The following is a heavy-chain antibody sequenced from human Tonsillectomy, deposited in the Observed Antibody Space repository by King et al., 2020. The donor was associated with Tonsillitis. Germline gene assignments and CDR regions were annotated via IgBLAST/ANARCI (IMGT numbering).Heavy chain of an antibody. V-gene: IGHV3-21*01. CDR1: GFSLSTYS. J-gene: IGHJ3*01. CDR3: AREHEEAFDV. CDR2: ISSDSTYI. Sequence: VQLVESGGGLVIPGGSLRLSCTASGFSLSTYSMNWVRQAPGQGLEWGSSISSDSTYIYYADTVKGRFTISRDNARNSLFLQMDSLRAEDSAVYYCAREHEEAFDVWGQGTMVTVS.